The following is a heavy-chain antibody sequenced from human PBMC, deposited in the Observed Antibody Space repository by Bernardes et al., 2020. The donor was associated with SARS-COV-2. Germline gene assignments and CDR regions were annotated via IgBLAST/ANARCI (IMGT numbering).Heavy chain of an antibody. J-gene: IGHJ3*01. CDR3: VRDFDASDV. CDR2: ISDSGAST. CDR1: GFTFKFYA. V-gene: IGHV3-23*01. Sequence: LRLSCAASGFTFKFYAMTWVRQAPGKGLEWVSAISDSGASTYHADSVTGRFTISRDNSKDTLYLQLNSLRPEDTAVYYCVRDFDASDVWGRGTMVTVSS.